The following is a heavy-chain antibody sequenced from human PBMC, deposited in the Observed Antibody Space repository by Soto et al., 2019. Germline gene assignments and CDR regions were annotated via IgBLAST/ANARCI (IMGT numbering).Heavy chain of an antibody. CDR3: ARVRVRFLEWLGSEG. CDR1: GGTFSSFV. D-gene: IGHD3-3*01. CDR2: IIPIFGTA. Sequence: QVQLVQSGAEVKKPGSSVKVSCKASGGTFSSFVISWVRQAPGQGLEWMGGIIPIFGTAKYAQKFQGRVTITADESTSTAYMELCSLRSEDTAVYYGARVRVRFLEWLGSEGWGQGTRVTVSS. J-gene: IGHJ4*02. V-gene: IGHV1-69*12.